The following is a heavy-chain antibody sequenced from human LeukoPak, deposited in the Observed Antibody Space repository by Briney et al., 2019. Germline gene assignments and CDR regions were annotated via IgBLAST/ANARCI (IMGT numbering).Heavy chain of an antibody. CDR3: ARVVRAALFDY. CDR1: GGSISSSSYY. J-gene: IGHJ4*02. Sequence: PSETLSLTCTVSGGSISSSSYYWGWIRQPPGKGLEWIGSIYYSGSTYYNPSLKSRVTISVDTSKNQFSLKLSSVTAADTAVYYCARVVRAALFDYWGQGTLVTVSS. CDR2: IYYSGST. V-gene: IGHV4-39*07. D-gene: IGHD3-10*01.